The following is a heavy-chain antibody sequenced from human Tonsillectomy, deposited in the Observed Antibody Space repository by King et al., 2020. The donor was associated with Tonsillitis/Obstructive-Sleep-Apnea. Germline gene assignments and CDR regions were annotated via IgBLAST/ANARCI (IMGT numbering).Heavy chain of an antibody. CDR2: INAYNGNT. D-gene: IGHD3-3*01. J-gene: IGHJ5*02. Sequence: LVQSGAEVKKPGASVKVSCKASGYNFTTYGINWVRQAPGQGLEWMGWINAYNGNTNSAQKLQGRVTMTTDTSTDTAYMELRSLRSDDTAVYYCARDLRFLESNWFDPWGQGTLVTVSS. V-gene: IGHV1-18*01. CDR3: ARDLRFLESNWFDP. CDR1: GYNFTTYG.